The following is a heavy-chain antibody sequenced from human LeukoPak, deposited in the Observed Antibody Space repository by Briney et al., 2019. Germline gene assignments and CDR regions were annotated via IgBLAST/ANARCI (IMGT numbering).Heavy chain of an antibody. CDR2: ISGSGDST. J-gene: IGHJ4*02. CDR1: GFTFSSYA. CDR3: ARGAFFTWRQLGYYFDY. D-gene: IGHD5-18*01. V-gene: IGHV3-23*01. Sequence: GGSLRLSCAASGFTFSSYAMSWVRQAPGKGLEWVSGISGSGDSTYYADSVKGRFTISRDSSKNTVCVQMNSLRVEDTAVYYCARGAFFTWRQLGYYFDYWGQGTLVTVSS.